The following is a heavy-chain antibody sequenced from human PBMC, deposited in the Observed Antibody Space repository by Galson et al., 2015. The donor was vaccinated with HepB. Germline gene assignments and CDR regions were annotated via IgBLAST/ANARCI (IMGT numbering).Heavy chain of an antibody. Sequence: SVKVSCKASGYTFTNYGISWVRQAPGQGLEWMGWISVYNGNTAYAQNLQGRVTMTTDTSTSAAYMELRSLRSDDTAVYYCARDKGTVAGYIGLWGQGTLVTVSS. J-gene: IGHJ5*02. V-gene: IGHV1-18*04. CDR1: GYTFTNYG. CDR2: ISVYNGNT. D-gene: IGHD6-19*01. CDR3: ARDKGTVAGYIGL.